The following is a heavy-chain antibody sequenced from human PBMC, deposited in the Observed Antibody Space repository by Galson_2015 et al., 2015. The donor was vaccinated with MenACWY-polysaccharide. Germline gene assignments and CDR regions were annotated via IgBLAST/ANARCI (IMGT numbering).Heavy chain of an antibody. V-gene: IGHV3-30*02. Sequence: SLRIACAASGFTFSMYGIYWVRQAPGTGLEWVAFIRHDGGYRYYADSVGGQFTISRDNSRNTAFLQMSSLKTADQAVYYCAKDTTSAFTVLLDSWGRGTLVTVSS. CDR3: AKDTTSAFTVLLDS. CDR2: IRHDGGYR. CDR1: GFTFSMYG. D-gene: IGHD1-1*01. J-gene: IGHJ4*02.